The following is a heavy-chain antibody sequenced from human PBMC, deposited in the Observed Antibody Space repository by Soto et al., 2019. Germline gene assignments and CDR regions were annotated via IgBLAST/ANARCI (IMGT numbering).Heavy chain of an antibody. Sequence: GGSLRLSCAASGFTFSSYGMHWVRQAPGKGLEWVAVISYDGSNKYYADSVKGRFTISRDNSKNTLYLQMNSLRAEDTAVYYCAKLLAYCGGDCPHDAFDIWGQGTMVTVSS. CDR2: ISYDGSNK. CDR1: GFTFSSYG. CDR3: AKLLAYCGGDCPHDAFDI. D-gene: IGHD2-21*02. V-gene: IGHV3-30*18. J-gene: IGHJ3*02.